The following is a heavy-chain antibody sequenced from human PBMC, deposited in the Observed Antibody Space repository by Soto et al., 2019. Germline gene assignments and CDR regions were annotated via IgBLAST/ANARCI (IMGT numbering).Heavy chain of an antibody. V-gene: IGHV3-74*01. CDR2: INTDGSIT. CDR3: AKSNWFDP. CDR1: GFTFSNYW. J-gene: IGHJ5*02. Sequence: GGSLRLSYAASGFTFSNYWSHWVRQVPGKGLVWVSRINTDGSITNYADSVKGRFTISRDNAKNTLYLHMDSLRAEDTAFYYCAKSNWFDPWGQGTLVTVSS.